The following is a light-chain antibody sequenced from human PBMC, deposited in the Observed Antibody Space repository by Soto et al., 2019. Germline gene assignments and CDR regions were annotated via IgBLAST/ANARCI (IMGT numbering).Light chain of an antibody. CDR2: DVS. CDR3: QQYNNWPFS. V-gene: IGKV3-15*01. Sequence: VMTQSPAPLSVSPGERATLSCRAGQGVTTNFAWYQQKSGQSPRLLIYDVSTRATGVPARFSGTGSETDFTLTISGLQSDDSAVYFCQQYNNWPFSFGQGTRLEIK. CDR1: QGVTTN. J-gene: IGKJ5*01.